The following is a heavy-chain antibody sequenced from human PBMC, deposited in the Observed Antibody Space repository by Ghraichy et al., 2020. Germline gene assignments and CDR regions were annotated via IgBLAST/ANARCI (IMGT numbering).Heavy chain of an antibody. CDR1: GFTFSNYS. V-gene: IGHV3-21*01. CDR2: ITSNSSSI. J-gene: IGHJ4*02. D-gene: IGHD1-14*01. CDR3: ARGEGTLTFFHY. Sequence: GGSLRLSCAGSGFTFSNYSMAWVRQAPGKGLEWVSSITSNSSSIYYGDSLKGRFTISRDNAANSLYLQMNTLRVDDTAVYYCARGEGTLTFFHYGGQGTLVTGAS.